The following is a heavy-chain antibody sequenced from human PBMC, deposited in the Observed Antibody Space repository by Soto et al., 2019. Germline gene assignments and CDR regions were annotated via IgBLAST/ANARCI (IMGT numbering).Heavy chain of an antibody. CDR2: IYYSGST. V-gene: IGHV4-59*08. D-gene: IGHD3-10*01. J-gene: IGHJ4*02. Sequence: ASETLSLTCTVSGGSISSYYWSWIRQPPGKGLEWIGYIYYSGSTNYNPSLKSRVTTSVDTSKNQFSLKLSSVTAADTAVYYCAYTYGSGSYIGYWGQGTLVTVSS. CDR3: AYTYGSGSYIGY. CDR1: GGSISSYY.